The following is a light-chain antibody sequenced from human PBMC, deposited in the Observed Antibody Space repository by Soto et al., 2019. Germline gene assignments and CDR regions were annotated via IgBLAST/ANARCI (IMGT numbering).Light chain of an antibody. CDR1: QSVSRY. J-gene: IGKJ1*01. Sequence: EIVLTQSPATLSLSPGERATLSCRASQSVSRYLAWYQHKPGQAPRLLIYDTSNRATGIPARFSGSGSGTDFTLAISSLEPEDFAVYYCQQRSNWPPTFGQGTKVEIK. V-gene: IGKV3-11*01. CDR3: QQRSNWPPT. CDR2: DTS.